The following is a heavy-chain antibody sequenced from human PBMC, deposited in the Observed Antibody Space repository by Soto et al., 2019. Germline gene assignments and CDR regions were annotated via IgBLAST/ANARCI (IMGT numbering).Heavy chain of an antibody. CDR3: AKVSRKGSAIDFDY. CDR2: VNPNNGDT. Sequence: ASVKVSCKVSGYTLTELSMHWVRQATGQGPEWIGWVNPNNGDTGYAQKFQGRVTLTTDISTTTAYMELTSLRSEDTAIYYCAKVSRKGSAIDFDYWGQ. CDR1: GYTLTELS. V-gene: IGHV1-8*01. J-gene: IGHJ4*01. D-gene: IGHD3-10*01.